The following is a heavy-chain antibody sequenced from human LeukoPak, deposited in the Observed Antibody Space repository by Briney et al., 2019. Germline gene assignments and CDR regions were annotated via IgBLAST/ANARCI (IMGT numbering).Heavy chain of an antibody. V-gene: IGHV1-69*04. CDR1: AATFTCNA. D-gene: IGHD5-18*01. CDR2: IIPNRGIE. Sequence: SGQVSRKASAATFTCNAISWVRQPPGQGLEWMGRIIPNRGIENGAQKFQGKVTITRVTSKSTVYMELSSLRSEDTAVDYCARGPRWCIQLWDKCDYWGQGTLVTVSS. J-gene: IGHJ4*02. CDR3: ARGPRWCIQLWDKCDY.